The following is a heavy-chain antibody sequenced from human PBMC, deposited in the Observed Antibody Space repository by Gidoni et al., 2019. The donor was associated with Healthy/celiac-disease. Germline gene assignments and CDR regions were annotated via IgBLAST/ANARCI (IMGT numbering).Heavy chain of an antibody. D-gene: IGHD1-26*01. CDR2: INHSGST. CDR3: ARARRAIAGATLYYFDY. J-gene: IGHJ4*02. Sequence: QVQLQQWGAGLLKPSETLSLTCAVSGGSFSGYYWSWIRQPPGKGLEWIGEINHSGSTNYNPSLKSRVTISVDTSKTQFSLKLSSVTAADTAVYYCARARRAIAGATLYYFDYWGQGTLVTVSS. CDR1: GGSFSGYY. V-gene: IGHV4-34*01.